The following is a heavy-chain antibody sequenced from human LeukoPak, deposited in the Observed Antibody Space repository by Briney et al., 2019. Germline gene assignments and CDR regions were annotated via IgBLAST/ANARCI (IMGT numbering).Heavy chain of an antibody. Sequence: SETLSLTCTVSGGSISSYYWSWIRQPPGNGLEWIGYIYYSGSTKYNPSLKSRVSMSVDTSKSQYSLRLSSVTAADTAVYYCARDGYSGSDLEYWGQGILVTVSS. CDR1: GGSISSYY. J-gene: IGHJ4*02. CDR2: IYYSGST. V-gene: IGHV4-59*01. CDR3: ARDGYSGSDLEY. D-gene: IGHD5-12*01.